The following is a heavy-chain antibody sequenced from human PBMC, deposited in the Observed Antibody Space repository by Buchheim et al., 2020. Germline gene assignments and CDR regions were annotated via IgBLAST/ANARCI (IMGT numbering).Heavy chain of an antibody. CDR1: GFTFSSYG. CDR2: ISYDGSNK. J-gene: IGHJ2*01. D-gene: IGHD3-10*01. V-gene: IGHV3-30*18. Sequence: QVQLVESGGGVVQPGRSLRLSCAASGFTFSSYGMHWVRQAPGKGLEWVAVISYDGSNKYYADSVKSRFTISRDNSKNTLYLQMNSLRAEDTAVYYCAKGLFGGSPYWYFDLWGRGTL. CDR3: AKGLFGGSPYWYFDL.